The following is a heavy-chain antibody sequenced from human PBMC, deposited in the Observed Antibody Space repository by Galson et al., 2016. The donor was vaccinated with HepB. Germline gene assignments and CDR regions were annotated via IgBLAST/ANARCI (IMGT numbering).Heavy chain of an antibody. CDR2: IAPPFGTA. J-gene: IGHJ5*01. V-gene: IGHV1-69*13. D-gene: IGHD3-10*01. CDR1: GGSLSKQA. Sequence: SVKVSCKVSGGSLSKQAISWVRQAPGQGLAWVGGIAPPFGTANYAQKFQGRVTVTADESTSEVHMELSSLRSEDTAVYYCARQVIMFRGLIIAEYWSDSWGQGTLVTVSS. CDR3: ARQVIMFRGLIIAEYWSDS.